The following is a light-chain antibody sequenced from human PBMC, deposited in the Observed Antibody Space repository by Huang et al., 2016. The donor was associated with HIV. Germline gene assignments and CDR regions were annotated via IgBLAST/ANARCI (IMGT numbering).Light chain of an antibody. CDR1: QSLSNW. V-gene: IGKV1-5*03. Sequence: DIQMTQSPATLSAYVGDRVLITCRASQSLSNWFAWYQQKPGKAPKLLIYEATTLENGVPSRFIGSGSGTKFTLTISSLQPDDFATYYCQQCNSIPITFGQGTRLEI. CDR2: EAT. CDR3: QQCNSIPIT. J-gene: IGKJ5*01.